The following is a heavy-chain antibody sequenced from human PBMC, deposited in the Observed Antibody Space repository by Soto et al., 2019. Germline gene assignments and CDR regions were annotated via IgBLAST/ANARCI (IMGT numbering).Heavy chain of an antibody. Sequence: EVQLVESGGGLVQPGGSLRLSCVTSGFTFSAYWMTWVRQAPGKGLEWLANIKEDGSETHDLDGRFAISRDNAKNSLYLQMSILRAEDTAVYYCARLRGDYFDNWGQGTLVTLSS. J-gene: IGHJ4*02. CDR3: ARLRGDYFDN. V-gene: IGHV3-7*01. CDR1: GFTFSAYW. CDR2: IKEDGSET.